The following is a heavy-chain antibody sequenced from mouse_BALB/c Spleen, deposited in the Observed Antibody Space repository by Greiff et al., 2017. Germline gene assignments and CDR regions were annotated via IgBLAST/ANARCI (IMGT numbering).Heavy chain of an antibody. CDR2: ISSGSSTI. Sequence: EVQRVESGGGLVQPGGSRKLSCAASGFTFSSFGMHWVRQAPEKGLEWVAYISSGSSTIYYADTVKGRFTITRDNPKNTLCLQMTSLRSEDTAMYYCARRSPYYGNYVLYAMDYRGQGTSVTVSA. CDR1: GFTFSSFG. V-gene: IGHV5-17*02. J-gene: IGHJ4*01. D-gene: IGHD2-10*01. CDR3: ARRSPYYGNYVLYAMDY.